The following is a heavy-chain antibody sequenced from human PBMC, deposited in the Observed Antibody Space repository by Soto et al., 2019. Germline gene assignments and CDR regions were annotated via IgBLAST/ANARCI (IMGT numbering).Heavy chain of an antibody. V-gene: IGHV1-8*01. CDR3: SRAVAVWSKDAFDI. CDR1: GYTFTSYD. Sequence: QVQLVQSGAEVKKPGASVKVSCKASGYTFTSYDINWVRQATGQGLEWMGWMNPNSGNTGYAQKFQGRVTMTRNTSISTAYMELSSLRSEDTAVYYCSRAVAVWSKDAFDIWGQGTMVTVSS. CDR2: MNPNSGNT. D-gene: IGHD6-19*01. J-gene: IGHJ3*02.